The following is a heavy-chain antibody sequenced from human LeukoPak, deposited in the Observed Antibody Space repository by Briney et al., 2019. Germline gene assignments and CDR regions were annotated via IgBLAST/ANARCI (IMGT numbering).Heavy chain of an antibody. J-gene: IGHJ4*02. D-gene: IGHD3-22*01. CDR2: ISAYNGNT. Sequence: ASVKVSCKASVYTFTNYGISWVRQAPGQGLEWMGWISAYNGNTNYAQKLQGRVTMTTNTSTSTAYMELRSLRSDDTAVYYCASDDTSGYTGLYWGQGTLVTVSS. V-gene: IGHV1-18*01. CDR1: VYTFTNYG. CDR3: ASDDTSGYTGLY.